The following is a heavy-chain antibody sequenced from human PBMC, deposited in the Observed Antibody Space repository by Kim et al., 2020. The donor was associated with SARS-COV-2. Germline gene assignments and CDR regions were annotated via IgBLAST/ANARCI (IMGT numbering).Heavy chain of an antibody. V-gene: IGHV5-51*01. D-gene: IGHD6-13*01. J-gene: IGHJ5*02. CDR2: IYPGDSDT. Sequence: GESLKISCKGSGYSFTSYWIGWVRQMPGKGLEWMGIIYPGDSDTRYSPSFQGQVTISADKSISTAYLQWSSLKASDTAMYYCARLAAAVHGRNWFDPWGQGTLVTVSS. CDR3: ARLAAAVHGRNWFDP. CDR1: GYSFTSYW.